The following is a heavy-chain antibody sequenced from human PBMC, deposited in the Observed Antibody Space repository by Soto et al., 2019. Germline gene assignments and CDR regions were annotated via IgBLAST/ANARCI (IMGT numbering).Heavy chain of an antibody. J-gene: IGHJ4*02. CDR2: ISSSSSTI. CDR3: ALTAVAGTWVFWY. CDR1: GFTFSSYS. V-gene: IGHV3-48*01. Sequence: EVQLVESGGGLVQPGGSLRLSCAASGFTFSSYSMNWVRQAPGKGLEWVSYISSSSSTIYYADSVKGRFTISRDNAKNSLYLQMNSLRAEDTAVYYCALTAVAGTWVFWYWGQGTLVTVSS. D-gene: IGHD6-19*01.